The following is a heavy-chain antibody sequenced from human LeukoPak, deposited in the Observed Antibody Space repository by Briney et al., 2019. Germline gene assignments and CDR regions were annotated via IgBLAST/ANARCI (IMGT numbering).Heavy chain of an antibody. CDR1: GYTFTSYD. V-gene: IGHV1-8*01. CDR3: ARDGRNPFDY. D-gene: IGHD1-14*01. Sequence: ASVKVSCTASGYTFTSYDINWVRQATGQGLEWMGWMNPNSGNTGYAQKFQGRVTMTRNNSISTAYMELSSLRSEDTAVYYCARDGRNPFDYWGQGTLVTVSS. J-gene: IGHJ4*02. CDR2: MNPNSGNT.